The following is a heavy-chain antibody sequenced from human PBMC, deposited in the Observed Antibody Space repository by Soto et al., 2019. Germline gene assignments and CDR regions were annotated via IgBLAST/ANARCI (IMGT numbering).Heavy chain of an antibody. J-gene: IGHJ6*02. CDR2: ISYDGSNK. Sequence: GGSLRLSCAASGFTFSSYAMHWVRQAPGKGLEWVAVISYDGSNKYYADSVKGRFTISRDNSKNTLYLQMNSLRAEDTAVYYCARERITMVRGVLGRFSEEYYYYGMDVWGQGTTVTVSS. CDR3: ARERITMVRGVLGRFSEEYYYYGMDV. D-gene: IGHD3-10*01. V-gene: IGHV3-30-3*01. CDR1: GFTFSSYA.